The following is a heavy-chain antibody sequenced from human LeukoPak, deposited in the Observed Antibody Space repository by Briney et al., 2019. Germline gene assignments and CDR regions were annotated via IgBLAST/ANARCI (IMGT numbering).Heavy chain of an antibody. CDR1: GGSISSYY. V-gene: IGHV4-59*01. CDR2: IYYSGST. CDR3: ASLPAGYSSGWFAFDI. Sequence: SETLSLTCTVSGGSISSYYWSWIRQPPGEGLEWIGYIYYSGSTNYNPSLKSRVTISVDTSKNQFSLKLSSVTAADTAVYYCASLPAGYSSGWFAFDIWGQGTMVTVSS. J-gene: IGHJ3*02. D-gene: IGHD6-19*01.